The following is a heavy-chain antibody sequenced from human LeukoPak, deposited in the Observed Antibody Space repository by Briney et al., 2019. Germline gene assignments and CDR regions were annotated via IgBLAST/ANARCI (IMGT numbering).Heavy chain of an antibody. CDR1: GFNFNYYF. Sequence: GGSLRLSCATSGFNFNYYFMAWVRQAPGKGLEWLATIDKDGSGTEYIDSVRGRFTISRDNTRKSIHLQMSSLSADDTAVYFCATEYWYRHDYWGQGTLVTVSS. CDR3: ATEYWYRHDY. D-gene: IGHD6-13*01. V-gene: IGHV3-7*01. J-gene: IGHJ4*02. CDR2: IDKDGSGT.